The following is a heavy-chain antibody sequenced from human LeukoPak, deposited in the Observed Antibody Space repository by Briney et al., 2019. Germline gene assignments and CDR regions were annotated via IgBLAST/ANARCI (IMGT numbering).Heavy chain of an antibody. V-gene: IGHV3-30*18. CDR2: ISFHGSNK. CDR1: GFTFSSYG. D-gene: IGHD6-19*01. J-gene: IGHJ4*02. CDR3: AKMGSGWHFDY. Sequence: SLRLSRAASGFTFSSYGMHWVRQAPRKGLEWGSLISFHGSNKYYADSAKGRFTISRDNSRNTLYLQMNSMRPEDTAVYYCAKMGSGWHFDYWGQGTLVTVSS.